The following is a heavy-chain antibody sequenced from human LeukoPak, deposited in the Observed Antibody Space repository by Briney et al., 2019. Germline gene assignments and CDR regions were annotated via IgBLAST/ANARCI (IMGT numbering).Heavy chain of an antibody. J-gene: IGHJ4*02. V-gene: IGHV3-23*01. Sequence: GGSLRLSCAASGFTFSSYAMSWVRQAPGKGLEWVSAISGSGGSTYYADSVKGRFTISRDNSKNTLYLQMSSLRAEDTAVYYCAKEGTYYYDSSGYFFLDPYYFDYWGQGTLVTVSS. CDR3: AKEGTYYYDSSGYFFLDPYYFDY. CDR2: ISGSGGST. CDR1: GFTFSSYA. D-gene: IGHD3-22*01.